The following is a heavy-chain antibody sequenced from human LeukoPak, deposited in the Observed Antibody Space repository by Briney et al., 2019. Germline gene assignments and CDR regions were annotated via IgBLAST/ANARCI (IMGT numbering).Heavy chain of an antibody. Sequence: SGGSLRLSCAASGFTFSSYTMIWVRQAPGKGLEWVSSISSSSSYIYYADSPKGRFTISRDNAKNSLYLQVNSLRAEDTAFYYCAREVSGLGDYWGQGTLVTVSS. J-gene: IGHJ4*02. D-gene: IGHD1-14*01. CDR2: ISSSSSYI. CDR3: AREVSGLGDY. CDR1: GFTFSSYT. V-gene: IGHV3-21*01.